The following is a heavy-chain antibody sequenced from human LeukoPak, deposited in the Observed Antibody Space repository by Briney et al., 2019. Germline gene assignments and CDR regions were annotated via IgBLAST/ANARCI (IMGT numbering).Heavy chain of an antibody. J-gene: IGHJ5*02. D-gene: IGHD3-3*01. CDR2: ISSSSSYI. Sequence: GGSLRLSCAASGFTFSSYSMNWVRQSPGKGLEWVSSISSSSSYIYYADSVKGRFTISRENAKNSLYLQMNSLRAEDTAVYYCARLEGYYDFWSGYYQEFDPWGQGTLVTVSS. V-gene: IGHV3-21*01. CDR1: GFTFSSYS. CDR3: ARLEGYYDFWSGYYQEFDP.